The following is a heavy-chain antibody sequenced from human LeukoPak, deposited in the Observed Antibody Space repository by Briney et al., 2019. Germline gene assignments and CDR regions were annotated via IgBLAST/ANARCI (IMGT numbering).Heavy chain of an antibody. Sequence: SETLSLTCSVYGGSISCSIYYWGWIRQPPGNGLEWIGSIYYSGSTYYDPSLKSRVTISVDMSKNQFSLKLSSVTAADTAMYYSARPTAMPNNWFDPWGQGTLVTVSS. CDR1: GGSISCSIYY. CDR3: ARPTAMPNNWFDP. J-gene: IGHJ5*02. CDR2: IYYSGST. D-gene: IGHD2-2*01. V-gene: IGHV4-39*01.